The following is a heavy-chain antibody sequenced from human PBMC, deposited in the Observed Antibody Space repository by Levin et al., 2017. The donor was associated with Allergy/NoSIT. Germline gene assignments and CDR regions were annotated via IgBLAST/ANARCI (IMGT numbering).Heavy chain of an antibody. CDR2: ITRGGAHT. CDR1: GFTFDTYA. J-gene: IGHJ3*02. CDR3: AKSNDASGRYSRAFDI. D-gene: IGHD3-10*01. V-gene: IGHV3-23*01. Sequence: PGGSLRLSCAASGFTFDTYAMIWVRQAPGKGLEWVSSITRGGAHTYYADSVKGRFTISRDDSRNTLSLQMNSLRAEDTAIYYCAKSNDASGRYSRAFDIWGQGTMATVSS.